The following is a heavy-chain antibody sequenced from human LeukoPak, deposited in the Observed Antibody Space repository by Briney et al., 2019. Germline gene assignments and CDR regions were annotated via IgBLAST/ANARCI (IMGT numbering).Heavy chain of an antibody. D-gene: IGHD1-26*01. Sequence: ASVRVSCKASEYTFTGYYMHWVRQAPGQGLEWMGWINSDNGVTNCAQKFQGRITMTRDTSISTAYMELSRLTSDDTAVYYCTRGQPRVGGPYFVDYWGQGTLVTVSS. J-gene: IGHJ4*02. CDR1: EYTFTGYY. CDR2: INSDNGVT. CDR3: TRGQPRVGGPYFVDY. V-gene: IGHV1-2*02.